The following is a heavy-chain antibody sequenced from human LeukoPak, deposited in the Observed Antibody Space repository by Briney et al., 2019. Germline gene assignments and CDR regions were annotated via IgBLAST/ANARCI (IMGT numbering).Heavy chain of an antibody. CDR1: GFTFSSYA. Sequence: PGRSLRLSCAASGFTFSSYAMHWVRQAPGKGLEWVAVISYDGSNKYYADSVKGRFTISRDNAKNSLYLQMNSLRAEDTAVYYCARDYDTGLGMDVWGQGTTVTVSS. V-gene: IGHV3-30-3*01. CDR3: ARDYDTGLGMDV. J-gene: IGHJ6*02. D-gene: IGHD3-22*01. CDR2: ISYDGSNK.